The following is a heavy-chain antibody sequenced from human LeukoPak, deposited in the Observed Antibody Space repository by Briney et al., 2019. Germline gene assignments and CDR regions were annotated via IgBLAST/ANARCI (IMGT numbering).Heavy chain of an antibody. J-gene: IGHJ4*02. CDR3: AKDLRYRSYCSSYSCYSSIDY. Sequence: QPGGSLRLSCAATGFTFSGYAMTWVRQAPGKGLEWVSSISDDAATTYYADSVKGRFTISRDNSKNTLYLQMSSLRAEDTALYYCAKDLRYRSYCSSYSCYSSIDYWGQGTLVTVSS. CDR1: GFTFSGYA. D-gene: IGHD2-2*01. V-gene: IGHV3-23*01. CDR2: ISDDAATT.